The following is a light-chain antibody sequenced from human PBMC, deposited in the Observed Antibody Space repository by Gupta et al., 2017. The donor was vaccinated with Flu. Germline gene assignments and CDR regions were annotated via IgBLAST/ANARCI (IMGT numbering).Light chain of an antibody. CDR1: QSVLYSSNNKNF. J-gene: IGKJ1*01. CDR2: WAS. Sequence: DIVLTQSPESLAVSLGERATINCKSSQSVLYSSNNKNFLAWYQQRPGQPPKLLIYWASTRQSGVPDRFSASGSGTDFTLTISSLQAEDGAVYYCQQYYTSRTFGQGTRVEIK. V-gene: IGKV4-1*01. CDR3: QQYYTSRT.